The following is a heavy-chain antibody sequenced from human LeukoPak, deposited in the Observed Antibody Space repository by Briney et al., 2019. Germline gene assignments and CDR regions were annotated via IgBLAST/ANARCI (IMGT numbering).Heavy chain of an antibody. D-gene: IGHD3-22*01. CDR1: GYTLTSYG. CDR3: ARTMYYYDSSGYPVY. V-gene: IGHV1-18*01. CDR2: ISAYNSNT. Sequence: ASVKVSCKASGYTLTSYGISWVRQAPGQGLEWMGWISAYNSNTNYAQKLQGRVTMTTDTSTSTAYMELRSLRSDDTAVYYCARTMYYYDSSGYPVYWGQGTLVTVSS. J-gene: IGHJ4*02.